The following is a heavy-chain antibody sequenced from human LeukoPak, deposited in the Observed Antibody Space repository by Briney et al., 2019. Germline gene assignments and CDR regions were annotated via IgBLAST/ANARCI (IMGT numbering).Heavy chain of an antibody. Sequence: SETLSLTCTVSGGSISSSSYYWGWIRQPPGKGLEWIGYIYYSGSTNYNPSLKSRVTISVDTSKNQFSLKLSSVTAADTAVYYCARARGGYNLGPPRYYFDYWGQGTLVTVSS. CDR3: ARARGGYNLGPPRYYFDY. CDR1: GGSISSSSYY. J-gene: IGHJ4*02. D-gene: IGHD5-24*01. V-gene: IGHV4-61*05. CDR2: IYYSGST.